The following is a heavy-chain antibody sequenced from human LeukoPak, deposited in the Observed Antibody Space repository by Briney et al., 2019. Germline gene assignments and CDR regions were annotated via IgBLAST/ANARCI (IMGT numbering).Heavy chain of an antibody. J-gene: IGHJ4*02. CDR3: SRENYNGGNAAYFDY. CDR2: IYYSVST. Sequence: SETLSLTFTVRGGSICSSSYYWGWVRQPPGRGLEWLGSIYYSVSTSYNPSLKSRVPISVDTSNYQFSLKLSSVTAADTAVYYCSRENYNGGNAAYFDYWGQGTLVTVSS. V-gene: IGHV4-39*07. D-gene: IGHD4-23*01. CDR1: GGSICSSSYY.